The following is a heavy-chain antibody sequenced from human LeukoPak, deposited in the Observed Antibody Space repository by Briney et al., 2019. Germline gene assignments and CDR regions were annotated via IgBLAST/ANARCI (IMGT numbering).Heavy chain of an antibody. CDR3: ARGVGATPAFFDY. CDR1: GFTLSSYT. V-gene: IGHV3-21*01. Sequence: PGGSLRLSCAASGFTLSSYTINWVRQAPGKGLEWVSSISSSSSYIYYADSMKGRITVSRDNAKNSLYLQMNSLRAEDAAVYYCARGVGATPAFFDYWGQGTLVTVSS. J-gene: IGHJ4*02. D-gene: IGHD1-26*01. CDR2: ISSSSSYI.